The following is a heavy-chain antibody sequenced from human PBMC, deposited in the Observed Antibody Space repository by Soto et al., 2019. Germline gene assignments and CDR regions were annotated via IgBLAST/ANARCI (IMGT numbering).Heavy chain of an antibody. CDR2: LDPSDSYT. CDR1: GYSFTSYW. J-gene: IGHJ6*02. Sequence: GESLKISCKGSGYSFTSYWISRVRQMPGKGLEWMGRLDPSDSYTNYSPSFQGHVTIPAEKAISPAYLQWSSLKASDTAMYYCARAVAGRYYYYGMDVWGPGTTVTVPS. V-gene: IGHV5-10-1*01. CDR3: ARAVAGRYYYYGMDV. D-gene: IGHD6-19*01.